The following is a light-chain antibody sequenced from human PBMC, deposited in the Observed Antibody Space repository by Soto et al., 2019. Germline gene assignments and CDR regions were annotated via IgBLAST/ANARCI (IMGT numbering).Light chain of an antibody. V-gene: IGLV1-40*01. Sequence: QSVLTQPPSVSGAPGQRVTISCTGSSSSIGAGYDVHWYHQLPGAAPKLLVSGNNNRPSGVPDRFSASKSGTSASLAITGLQTEDEAQYYCQSYDSRLTDYVFGTGTKLTV. CDR3: QSYDSRLTDYV. CDR1: SSSIGAGYD. CDR2: GNN. J-gene: IGLJ1*01.